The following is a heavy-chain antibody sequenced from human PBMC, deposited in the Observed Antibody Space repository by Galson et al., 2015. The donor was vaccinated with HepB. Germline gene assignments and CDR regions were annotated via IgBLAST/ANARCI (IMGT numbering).Heavy chain of an antibody. J-gene: IGHJ6*02. CDR1: GYTFTSYY. Sequence: SVTVSCKASGYTFTSYYMHWVRQAPGQGLERMGIINPSGGSTSYAQKFQGRVTMTRDTSTSTVYMELSSLRSEDTAVYYCARDCKPNGSGSSHYYYGMDVWGQGTTVTVSS. V-gene: IGHV1-46*01. CDR2: INPSGGST. D-gene: IGHD3-10*01. CDR3: ARDCKPNGSGSSHYYYGMDV.